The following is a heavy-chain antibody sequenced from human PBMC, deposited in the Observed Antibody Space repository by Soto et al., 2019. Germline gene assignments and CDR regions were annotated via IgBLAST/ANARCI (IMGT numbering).Heavy chain of an antibody. CDR3: ARFLDI. D-gene: IGHD2-21*01. Sequence: GGSLRLSCAASGFTFSSYAMNWVRQAPGKGLEWVSGISGSGGSTYYADSVKGRFTISRDNVKNSLYLQMNSLRAEDTALYYCARFLDIWGQGTMVTVSS. J-gene: IGHJ3*02. CDR1: GFTFSSYA. CDR2: ISGSGGST. V-gene: IGHV3-23*01.